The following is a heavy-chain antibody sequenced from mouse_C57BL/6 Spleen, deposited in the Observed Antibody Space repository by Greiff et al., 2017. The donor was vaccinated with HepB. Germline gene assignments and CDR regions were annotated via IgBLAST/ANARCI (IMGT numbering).Heavy chain of an antibody. CDR3: ARGILRSYVDY. Sequence: VQLQQSGAELVMPGASVKLSCKASGYTFTSYWMHWVKQRPGQGLEWIGEIDPSDSYTNYNQKFKGKSTLTVDKSSSTAYMQLSSLTSEDSAVYDCARGILRSYVDYWGQGTTLTVSS. D-gene: IGHD1-1*01. CDR2: IDPSDSYT. J-gene: IGHJ2*01. CDR1: GYTFTSYW. V-gene: IGHV1-69*01.